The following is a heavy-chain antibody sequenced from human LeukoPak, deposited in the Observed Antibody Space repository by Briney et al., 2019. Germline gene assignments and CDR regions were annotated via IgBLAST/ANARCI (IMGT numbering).Heavy chain of an antibody. CDR3: ARSHSSSWTYYYYYYMDV. D-gene: IGHD6-13*01. J-gene: IGHJ6*03. Sequence: PGGSLRLSCAASGFTFSRYSMNWVRQAPGKGLEWVSSISISSNYIYYTDSVKGRCTISRDNGKNSLYLQMNSLRAEDTAVYYCARSHSSSWTYYYYYYMDVWGKGTTVTISS. CDR2: ISISSNYI. V-gene: IGHV3-21*04. CDR1: GFTFSRYS.